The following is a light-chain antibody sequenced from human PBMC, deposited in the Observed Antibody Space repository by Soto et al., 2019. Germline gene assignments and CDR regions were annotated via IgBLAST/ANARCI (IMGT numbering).Light chain of an antibody. J-gene: IGLJ1*01. Sequence: QSVLTQPAPVSGSPGQSITISCTGTSSDVGSYNLVSWYQQHPGKAPKLMIYEVSKQPSGVSNRFSGSKSGNTASLTISGLQAEDEADYYCCSYAGSSTSVFGNGTKATLL. CDR3: CSYAGSSTSV. CDR2: EVS. V-gene: IGLV2-23*02. CDR1: SSDVGSYNL.